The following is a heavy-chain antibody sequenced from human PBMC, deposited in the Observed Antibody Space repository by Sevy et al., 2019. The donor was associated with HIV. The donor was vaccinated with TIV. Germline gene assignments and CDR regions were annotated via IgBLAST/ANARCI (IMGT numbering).Heavy chain of an antibody. V-gene: IGHV3-33*01. J-gene: IGHJ3*02. Sequence: GGSLRLSCAASGFTFSSYGMHWVRQAPGKGLEWVAVIWYDGSNKYYADSVKGRFTISRDNSKNTLYLQMNSLRAEDTAVYYCARDWRGVGATPARTPGYHDAVDIWGQGTMVTVSS. CDR3: ARDWRGVGATPARTPGYHDAVDI. D-gene: IGHD1-26*01. CDR2: IWYDGSNK. CDR1: GFTFSSYG.